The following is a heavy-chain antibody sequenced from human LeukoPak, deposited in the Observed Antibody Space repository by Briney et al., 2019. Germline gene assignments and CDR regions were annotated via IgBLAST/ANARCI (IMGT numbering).Heavy chain of an antibody. Sequence: ASVKVSCKASGGTFSSYAISWARQAPGQGLEWMGGIIPIFGTANYAQKFQGRVAITADESTSTAYMELSSLRSEDTAVYYCAREKSSMEGYRVGPWGQGTLVTVSS. CDR2: IIPIFGTA. CDR3: AREKSSMEGYRVGP. V-gene: IGHV1-69*13. CDR1: GGTFSSYA. D-gene: IGHD2-2*02. J-gene: IGHJ5*02.